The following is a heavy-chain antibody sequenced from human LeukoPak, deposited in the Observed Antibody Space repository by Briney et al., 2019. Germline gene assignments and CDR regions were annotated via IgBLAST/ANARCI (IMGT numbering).Heavy chain of an antibody. V-gene: IGHV1-69*13. CDR3: ARPYDSSGYTYGMDV. J-gene: IGHJ6*02. D-gene: IGHD3-22*01. Sequence: GASVKVSCKASGGTFSSYDISWVRQAPGQGLEWMGGITPMFGTAKYAQKFQGRVTITAVESTSTAYMELSSLRSEDTAVYYCARPYDSSGYTYGMDVWGQGTTVTVSS. CDR1: GGTFSSYD. CDR2: ITPMFGTA.